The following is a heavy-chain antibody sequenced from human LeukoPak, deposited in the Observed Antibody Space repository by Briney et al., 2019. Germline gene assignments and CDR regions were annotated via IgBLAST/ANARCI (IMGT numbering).Heavy chain of an antibody. V-gene: IGHV3-30*04. Sequence: PGGSLRLSCSASGFTLSSYAMHWVRQAPGKGLEWVAVISYDGSNKYYADSVKGRFTISRDNSKNTLYLQMNSLRAEDTAVYYCAREGPYSSSWFLDYWGQGTLVTVSS. D-gene: IGHD6-13*01. CDR2: ISYDGSNK. J-gene: IGHJ4*02. CDR3: AREGPYSSSWFLDY. CDR1: GFTLSSYA.